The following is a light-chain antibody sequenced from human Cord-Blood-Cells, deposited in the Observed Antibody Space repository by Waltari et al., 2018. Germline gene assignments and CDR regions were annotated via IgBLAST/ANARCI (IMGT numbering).Light chain of an antibody. Sequence: QPALTQPPSASGSPGQSVTISCTGTSSDVGGYNYVSWYQQHPGKAPRLMIYEVSKRPSGVPDRFSGSKSGNTASLTVSGLQAEEEADYYCSSYAGSNNYVVFGGGTKLTVL. V-gene: IGLV2-8*01. CDR1: SSDVGGYNY. CDR2: EVS. J-gene: IGLJ2*01. CDR3: SSYAGSNNYVV.